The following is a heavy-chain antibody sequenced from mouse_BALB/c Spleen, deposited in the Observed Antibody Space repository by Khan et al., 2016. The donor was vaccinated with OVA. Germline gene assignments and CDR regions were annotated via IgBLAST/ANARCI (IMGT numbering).Heavy chain of an antibody. D-gene: IGHD4-1*01. Sequence: EVELVESGGDLVKPGGSLKLSCAASGFTFSSYSMTWVRQTPDKRLEWVATIGGGGAYTYYPDKVKGRCTISRSNAKNTLYLQMSSLKSEDTAMYYCASHLTGSFAYWGQGTPVTVSA. CDR3: ASHLTGSFAY. CDR2: IGGGGAYT. CDR1: GFTFSSYS. V-gene: IGHV5-6*01. J-gene: IGHJ3*01.